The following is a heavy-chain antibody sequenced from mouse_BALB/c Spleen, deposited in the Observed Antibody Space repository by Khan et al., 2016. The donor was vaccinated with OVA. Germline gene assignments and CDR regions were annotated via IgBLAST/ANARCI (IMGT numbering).Heavy chain of an antibody. CDR1: GYTFSSYW. CDR2: ILPGSGST. J-gene: IGHJ3*01. CDR3: ASCQFYAGYFMFAY. D-gene: IGHD2-3*01. Sequence: QVQLKESGAELMKPGASVKISCKATGYTFSSYWIEWVKQRPGHGLEWIGEILPGSGSTNYNEKFKGKATFTADTSSNTAYMQLISMTSEDSAAYYCASCQFYAGYFMFAYWGRGTLVTVSA. V-gene: IGHV1-9*01.